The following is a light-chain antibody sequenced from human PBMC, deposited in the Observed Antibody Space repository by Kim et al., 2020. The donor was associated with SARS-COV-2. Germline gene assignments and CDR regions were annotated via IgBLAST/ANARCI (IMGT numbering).Light chain of an antibody. V-gene: IGKV3-11*01. CDR3: QQRRTWPVT. J-gene: IGKJ5*01. Sequence: EIVLTQSPATLSLSPGERATLSCRASQSASIYLAWYQQKPGQAPRLLIYDASIKAAGTPARFSGSGSGTDFTLTISSLEPEDFAIYYCQQRRTWPVTFGQGTRLEIK. CDR1: QSASIY. CDR2: DAS.